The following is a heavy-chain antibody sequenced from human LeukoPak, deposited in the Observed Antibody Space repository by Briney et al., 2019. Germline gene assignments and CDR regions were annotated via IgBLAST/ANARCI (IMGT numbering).Heavy chain of an antibody. V-gene: IGHV1-2*02. J-gene: IGHJ4*02. CDR2: INPNSGGT. CDR1: GYTFTGYY. Sequence: GASVKVSCKASGYTFTGYYMHWVRQAPGQGLERMGWINPNSGGTNYAQKFQGRVTMTRDTSISTAYMELSRLRSDDTAVYYCARGGLLWFGDPTQIFDYWGQGTLVTVSS. CDR3: ARGGLLWFGDPTQIFDY. D-gene: IGHD3-10*01.